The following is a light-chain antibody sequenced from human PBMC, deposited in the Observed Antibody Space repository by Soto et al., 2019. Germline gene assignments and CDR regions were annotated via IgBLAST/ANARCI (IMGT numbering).Light chain of an antibody. Sequence: QSALTQPPSASGSPGQSVTISCTGTSSDVGGYHYVSWYQQHPGKAPKLLIYEVSKRPSGVPDRISGSKSGNTASLTVSWLQAEDEADYYCSSYAGSNYVVFGGGTKLTVL. V-gene: IGLV2-8*01. CDR1: SSDVGGYHY. CDR2: EVS. J-gene: IGLJ2*01. CDR3: SSYAGSNYVV.